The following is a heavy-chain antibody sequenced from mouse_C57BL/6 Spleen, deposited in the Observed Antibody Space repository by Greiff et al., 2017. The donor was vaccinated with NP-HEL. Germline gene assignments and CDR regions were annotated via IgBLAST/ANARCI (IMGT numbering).Heavy chain of an antibody. CDR1: GYTFTSYW. CDR2: IYPGSGST. V-gene: IGHV1-55*01. Sequence: QVHVKQPGAELVKPGASVKMSCKASGYTFTSYWITWVKQRPGQGLEWIGDIYPGSGSTNYNEKFKSKATLTVDTSSSTAYMQLSRLTSDDAAVYYCARGGDYPYYFDYWGQGTTLTVSS. D-gene: IGHD2-13*01. CDR3: ARGGDYPYYFDY. J-gene: IGHJ2*01.